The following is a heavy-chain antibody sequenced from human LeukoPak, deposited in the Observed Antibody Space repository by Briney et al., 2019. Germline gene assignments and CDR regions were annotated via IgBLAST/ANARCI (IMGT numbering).Heavy chain of an antibody. Sequence: ASVKVSCKASGYTFTSYGISWVRQAPGQGLEWMGWISAYNGNTNYVQKFQGRVTMTTDTSTSTAYMELRSLRSDDTAVYYCARRGREQWLPNYYYYYYTDVWGKGTTVTVSS. CDR3: ARRGREQWLPNYYYYYYTDV. J-gene: IGHJ6*03. V-gene: IGHV1-18*01. CDR1: GYTFTSYG. CDR2: ISAYNGNT. D-gene: IGHD6-19*01.